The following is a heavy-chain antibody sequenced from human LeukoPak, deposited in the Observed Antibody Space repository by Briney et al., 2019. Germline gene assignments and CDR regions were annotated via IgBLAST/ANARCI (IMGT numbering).Heavy chain of an antibody. CDR2: IIPLFGTA. J-gene: IGHJ4*02. CDR1: GGTFSRYG. Sequence: SVKVSCKASGGTFSRYGISWVRQAPGQGLEWLGGIIPLFGTANYAQKFQGRVTITTDESTSTAYMELNSLRSQDTALYYCATEGQTYYFDNWGQGTLVAVSS. V-gene: IGHV1-69*05. CDR3: ATEGQTYYFDN.